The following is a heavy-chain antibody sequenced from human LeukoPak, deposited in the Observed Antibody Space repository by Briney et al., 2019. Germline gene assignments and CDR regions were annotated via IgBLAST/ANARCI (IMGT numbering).Heavy chain of an antibody. Sequence: SVKVSFKSSVGTFSSYAISGVRQAPGQGLEWMGRIIPILGIANYAQKFQGRVTITADKSTSTAYMELSSLRSEDTAVYYCARDLGTSAAGRASGDYWGQGTLVTVSS. CDR2: IIPILGIA. D-gene: IGHD6-13*01. V-gene: IGHV1-69*04. CDR3: ARDLGTSAAGRASGDY. J-gene: IGHJ4*02. CDR1: VGTFSSYA.